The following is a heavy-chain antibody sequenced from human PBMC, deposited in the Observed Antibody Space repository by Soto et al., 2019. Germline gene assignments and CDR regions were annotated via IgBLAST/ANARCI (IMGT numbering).Heavy chain of an antibody. CDR1: GGTNTTYH. Sequence: SLSDDLSGGTNTTYHWTSIRQFPRQEREWIAYTSYNGNTNYNPSLQSRVTISMDTSKNQLSLKLTSMTAADTAVYYCARDMHAGFYHCFDPWGQGTLVTVYS. V-gene: IGHV4-59*01. CDR3: ARDMHAGFYHCFDP. CDR2: TSYNGNT. D-gene: IGHD2-8*01. J-gene: IGHJ5*02.